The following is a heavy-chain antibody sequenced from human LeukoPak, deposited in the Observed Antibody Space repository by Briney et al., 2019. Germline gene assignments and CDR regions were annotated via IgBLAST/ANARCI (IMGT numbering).Heavy chain of an antibody. V-gene: IGHV3-23*01. CDR3: ARDRSYDFWSGYSTPDY. CDR1: GFTFSSYA. D-gene: IGHD3-3*01. J-gene: IGHJ4*02. Sequence: GGSLRLSCAASGFTFSSYAMSWVRQAPGKGLEWVSSISGSGGSTYYADSVKGRFTISRDNSKNTLYLQMNSLRAEDTAVYYCARDRSYDFWSGYSTPDYWGQGTLVTVSS. CDR2: ISGSGGST.